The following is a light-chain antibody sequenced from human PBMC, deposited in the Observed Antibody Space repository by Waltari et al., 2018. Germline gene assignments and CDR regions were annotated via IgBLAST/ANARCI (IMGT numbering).Light chain of an antibody. CDR2: EVS. J-gene: IGLJ1*01. CDR1: DSDVGAYAF. Sequence: QSALTQPASVSGSPGQSITISCSGTDSDVGAYAFVSWYQQHPGKAPHLIIYEVSNRPSEISNRFSASKSGNTASLTTSGLQAEDEADYYCSSYTTSSAPGVFGTGTRVTVL. V-gene: IGLV2-14*01. CDR3: SSYTTSSAPGV.